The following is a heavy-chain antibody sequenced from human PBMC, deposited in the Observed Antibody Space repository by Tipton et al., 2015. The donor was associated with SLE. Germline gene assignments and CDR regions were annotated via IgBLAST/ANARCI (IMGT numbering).Heavy chain of an antibody. Sequence: LRLSCAVYGGSFSGYYWSWIRQPPGKGLEWIGEINHSGSTNYNPSLKSRVIISVDTSKNQFSLKLSSVTAADTAVYYCAKIAAAGTDAFDIWGQGTMVTVSS. CDR2: INHSGST. J-gene: IGHJ3*02. V-gene: IGHV4-34*01. D-gene: IGHD6-13*01. CDR1: GGSFSGYY. CDR3: AKIAAAGTDAFDI.